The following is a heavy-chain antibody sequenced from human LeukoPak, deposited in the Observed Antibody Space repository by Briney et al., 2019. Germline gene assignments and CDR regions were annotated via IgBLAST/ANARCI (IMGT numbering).Heavy chain of an antibody. J-gene: IGHJ4*02. CDR3: ARRDIVATITDY. CDR2: IYYSGST. D-gene: IGHD5-12*01. Sequence: SETLSLTCTVSGGSISSGGYYWSWVRQHPGKGLEWIGYIYYSGSTYYNPSLESRVTISVDTSKNQFSLKLSSVTAADTAVYYCARRDIVATITDYWGQGTLVTVSS. CDR1: GGSISSGGYY. V-gene: IGHV4-31*03.